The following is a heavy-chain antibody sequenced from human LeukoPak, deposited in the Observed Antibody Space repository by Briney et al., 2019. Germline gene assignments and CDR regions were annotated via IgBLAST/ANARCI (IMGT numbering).Heavy chain of an antibody. CDR1: GGSISSNNW. V-gene: IGHV4-4*02. D-gene: IGHD1-26*01. Sequence: SGTLXLTCAVSGGSISSNNWWNWVRPPPGKGLEWIGEIFHSGATNYNPSLKSRVTISVDKSKNQFSLELTSVTAADTAVYFCARDRRGSRGYALDYWGQGTLVTVSS. CDR3: ARDRRGSRGYALDY. CDR2: IFHSGAT. J-gene: IGHJ4*02.